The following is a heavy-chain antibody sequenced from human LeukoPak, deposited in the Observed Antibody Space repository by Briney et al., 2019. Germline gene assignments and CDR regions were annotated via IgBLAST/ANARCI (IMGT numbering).Heavy chain of an antibody. CDR3: AREKSGSYYENFDH. V-gene: IGHV4-30-4*01. J-gene: IGHJ4*02. D-gene: IGHD3-10*01. CDR1: GGSISSGDYY. Sequence: PSQTLSLTCTVSGGSISSGDYYWSWIRQPPGKGLEWIGYIYYSGSTYYNPSLKSRVIISVDTSKNQFSLKLSSVTAADTAVYYCAREKSGSYYENFDHWGQGTLVTVSS. CDR2: IYYSGST.